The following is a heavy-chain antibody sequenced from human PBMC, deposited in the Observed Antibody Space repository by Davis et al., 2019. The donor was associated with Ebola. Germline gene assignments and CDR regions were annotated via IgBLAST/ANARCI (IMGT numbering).Heavy chain of an antibody. V-gene: IGHV3-33*01. CDR1: GFIFSSYG. Sequence: GESLKISCAASGFIFSSYGVHWVRQAPGKGLEWVAVRWYDGDDKYYADSVRGRFTLSSDNSKSTVYLQMTSLRVEDTAVYYCARGCGRDCQFYFDYWGRGTLVTVSS. D-gene: IGHD2-21*02. CDR2: RWYDGDDK. CDR3: ARGCGRDCQFYFDY. J-gene: IGHJ4*02.